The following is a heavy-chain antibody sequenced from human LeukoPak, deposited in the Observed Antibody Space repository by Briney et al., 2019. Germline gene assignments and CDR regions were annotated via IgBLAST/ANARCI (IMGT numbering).Heavy chain of an antibody. V-gene: IGHV3-7*01. J-gene: IGHJ4*02. Sequence: GGSLRLSCTASGYTYITYWMSWFRQAPGKGREWVAIIKQDGSDKYYVDSVRGRFTISRAHARNSLYLQMNSMGADDTAVYSCAGHDGWVFDSWGQGTLVTVSS. CDR2: IKQDGSDK. CDR1: GYTYITYW. CDR3: AGHDGWVFDS. D-gene: IGHD5-24*01.